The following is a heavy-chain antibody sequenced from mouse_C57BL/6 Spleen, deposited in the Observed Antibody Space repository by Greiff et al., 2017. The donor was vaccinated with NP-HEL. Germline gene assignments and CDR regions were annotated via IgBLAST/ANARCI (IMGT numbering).Heavy chain of an antibody. J-gene: IGHJ4*01. CDR1: GYTFTDYE. CDR2: IDPETGGT. V-gene: IGHV1-15*01. Sequence: VQLQQSGAELVRPGASVTLSCKASGYTFTDYEMHWVKQTPVHGLEWIGAIDPETGGTAYNQKFKGKAILTADKSSSTAYMELRSLTSEDSAVYYCTRNGVRAMDYWGQGTSVTVSS. CDR3: TRNGVRAMDY. D-gene: IGHD2-14*01.